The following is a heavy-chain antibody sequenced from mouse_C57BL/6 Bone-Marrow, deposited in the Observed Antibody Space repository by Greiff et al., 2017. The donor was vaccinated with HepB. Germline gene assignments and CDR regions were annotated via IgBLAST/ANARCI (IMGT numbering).Heavy chain of an antibody. J-gene: IGHJ2*01. Sequence: EVQLVESGGGLVKPGGSLKLSCAASGFTFSSYAMSWVRQTPEKRLEWVATISDGGSYTYYPDNVKGRFTISRDNAKNNLYLQVSHLKSEDTAMYYCARDRGGEGGGDFDYWGQGTTLTVSS. CDR1: GFTFSSYA. CDR3: ARDRGGEGGGDFDY. V-gene: IGHV5-4*01. D-gene: IGHD3-1*01. CDR2: ISDGGSYT.